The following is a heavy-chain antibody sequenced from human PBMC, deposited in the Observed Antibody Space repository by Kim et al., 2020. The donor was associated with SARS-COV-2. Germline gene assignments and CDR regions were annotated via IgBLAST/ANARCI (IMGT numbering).Heavy chain of an antibody. V-gene: IGHV4-34*01. D-gene: IGHD2-21*02. J-gene: IGHJ4*02. Sequence: SLKRRVTISVDTSKNQFSLKLSSVTAADTAVYYCARGRGTIVVVTAIFDYWGQGTLVTVSS. CDR3: ARGRGTIVVVTAIFDY.